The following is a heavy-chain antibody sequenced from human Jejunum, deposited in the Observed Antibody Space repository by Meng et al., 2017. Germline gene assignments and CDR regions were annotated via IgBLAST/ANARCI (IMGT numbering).Heavy chain of an antibody. CDR2: IYYSGST. CDR3: ASSIAAAVGYYFDY. Sequence: QVQLQESGPGLVNPSQTLSRPCTVSGGSFGSGGYYWSWIRQHPGKGLEWIGYIYYSGSTYYNPSLKSRVSISVDTSKNQFSLKLSSVTAADTAVYYCASSIAAAVGYYFDYWGQGTLVTVSS. D-gene: IGHD6-13*01. V-gene: IGHV4-31*03. J-gene: IGHJ4*02. CDR1: GGSFGSGGYY.